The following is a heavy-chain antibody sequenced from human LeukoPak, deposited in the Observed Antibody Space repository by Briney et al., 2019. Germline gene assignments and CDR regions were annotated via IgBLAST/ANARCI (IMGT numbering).Heavy chain of an antibody. CDR1: GYTLTELS. V-gene: IGHV1-69*13. CDR3: ARDPNYYGSGSQGWS. CDR2: IIPIFGTA. J-gene: IGHJ4*02. Sequence: SVKVSCKVSGYTLTELSMHWVRQAPGQGLEWMGGIIPIFGTANYAQKFQGRVTITADESTSTAYMELSSLRSEDTAVYYCARDPNYYGSGSQGWSWGQGTLVTVSS. D-gene: IGHD3-10*01.